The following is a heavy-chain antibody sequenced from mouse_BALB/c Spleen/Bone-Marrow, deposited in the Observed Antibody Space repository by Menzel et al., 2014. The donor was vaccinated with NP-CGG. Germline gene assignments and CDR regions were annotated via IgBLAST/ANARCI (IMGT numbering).Heavy chain of an antibody. V-gene: IGHV1S132*01. Sequence: VQLQQSGAELVKPGASVKLFCKTSGYTFTSYWIQWVKQRPGQGLGWIGEIFPGTVTPYYNEKFKGKATLTIDTSPSTASMQLSSLTSEDSAVYFCARRGYGYLDYWGQGTTLTVSS. CDR3: ARRGYGYLDY. CDR1: GYTFTSYW. J-gene: IGHJ2*01. CDR2: IFPGTVTP. D-gene: IGHD2-10*02.